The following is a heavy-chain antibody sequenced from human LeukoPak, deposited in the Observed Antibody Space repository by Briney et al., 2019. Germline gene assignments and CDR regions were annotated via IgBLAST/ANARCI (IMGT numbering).Heavy chain of an antibody. CDR1: RFTFSNYA. J-gene: IGHJ4*02. V-gene: IGHV3-30*04. CDR3: AIQITMIVVVPYFDY. CDR2: ISYAESNK. D-gene: IGHD3-22*01. Sequence: PGGSLRLSCAASRFTFSNYAMHWVRQAPGKGLEWVALISYAESNKYYADSVKGRFTISRDNSKNTLYLQMNSLRVEDTAIYYCAIQITMIVVVPYFDYWGQGTLVTVSS.